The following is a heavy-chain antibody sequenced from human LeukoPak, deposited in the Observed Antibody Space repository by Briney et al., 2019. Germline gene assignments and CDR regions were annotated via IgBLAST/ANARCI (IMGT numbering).Heavy chain of an antibody. CDR3: ARPLSPGEYSYGFDY. V-gene: IGHV3-21*01. CDR1: GITFSSYS. CDR2: ISSSSTYI. Sequence: GGSLRLSCAATGITFSSYSMNWVRQAPGKGLEWVSSISSSSTYIYYADSVKGRFTISRDNAKNSLYLQMNSLRVEDTAVYYCARPLSPGEYSYGFDYWGQGSPVTVSS. J-gene: IGHJ4*02. D-gene: IGHD5-18*01.